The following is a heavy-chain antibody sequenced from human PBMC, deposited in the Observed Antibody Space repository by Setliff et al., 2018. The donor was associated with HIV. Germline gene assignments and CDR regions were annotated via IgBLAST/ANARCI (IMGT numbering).Heavy chain of an antibody. CDR2: INRDGTEK. J-gene: IGHJ4*02. V-gene: IGHV3-7*03. D-gene: IGHD5-12*01. CDR1: GFTFSNYW. CDR3: ARDSGVATIRKSALDY. Sequence: GGSLRLSCAASGFTFSNYWMTWVRQAPGKGLEWVAQINRDGTEKYYVDSVKGRFTISRDNAKNSLYLQMNSLRAEDTALYYRARDSGVATIRKSALDYWGQGTLVTVSS.